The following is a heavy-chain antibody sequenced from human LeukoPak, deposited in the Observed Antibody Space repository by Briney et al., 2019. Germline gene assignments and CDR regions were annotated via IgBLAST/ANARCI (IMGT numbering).Heavy chain of an antibody. V-gene: IGHV1-69*05. J-gene: IGHJ5*02. D-gene: IGHD5-18*01. Sequence: GASVKVSCKASGGTFSSYAISWVRQAPGQGLEWMGRIIPIFGTANYAQKFQGRVTVTTDESTSTAYIELSSLRSEDTAVYYCARDRRGRGYSYGFGNWFDPWGQGTLVTVSS. CDR1: GGTFSSYA. CDR2: IIPIFGTA. CDR3: ARDRRGRGYSYGFGNWFDP.